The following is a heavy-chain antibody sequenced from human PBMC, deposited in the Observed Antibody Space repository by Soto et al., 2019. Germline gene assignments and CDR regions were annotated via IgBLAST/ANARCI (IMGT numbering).Heavy chain of an antibody. D-gene: IGHD4-17*01. CDR3: ARDGTTVTTSFDP. CDR1: GGSISSGGYF. CDR2: IYHSGST. Sequence: SETLSLTCAVSGGSISSGGYFWSWIRQPPGKGLEWIGYIYHSGSTYYNPSLKSRVSISVDRSKNQFSLKLSSVTAADTAVYYCARDGTTVTTSFDPWGQGTLVTVSS. J-gene: IGHJ5*02. V-gene: IGHV4-30-2*01.